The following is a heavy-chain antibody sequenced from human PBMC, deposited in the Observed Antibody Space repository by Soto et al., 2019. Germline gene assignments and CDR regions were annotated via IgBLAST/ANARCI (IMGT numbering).Heavy chain of an antibody. CDR2: IIPTFGTA. J-gene: IGHJ5*02. CDR3: ARDRAIVVVPAAMPVLGWFDP. V-gene: IGHV1-69*13. Sequence: SVKVSCKASGGTFSSYAISWVRQAPGQGLEWMGGIIPTFGTANYAQKFQGRVTITADESTSTAYMELSSLRSEDTAVYYCARDRAIVVVPAAMPVLGWFDPWG. CDR1: GGTFSSYA. D-gene: IGHD2-2*01.